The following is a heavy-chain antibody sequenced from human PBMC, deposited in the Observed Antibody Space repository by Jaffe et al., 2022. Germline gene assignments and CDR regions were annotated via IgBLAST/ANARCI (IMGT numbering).Heavy chain of an antibody. CDR1: GFSLSTSGVG. Sequence: QITLKESGPTLVKPTQTLTLTCTFSGFSLSTSGVGVGWIRQPPGKALEWLALIYWNDDKRYSPSLKSRLTITKDTSKNQVVLTMTNMDPVDTATYYCAHSCSELWWETLARGYYFDYWGQGTLVTVSS. CDR3: AHSCSELWWETLARGYYFDY. V-gene: IGHV2-5*01. CDR2: IYWNDDK. J-gene: IGHJ4*02. D-gene: IGHD2-21*01.